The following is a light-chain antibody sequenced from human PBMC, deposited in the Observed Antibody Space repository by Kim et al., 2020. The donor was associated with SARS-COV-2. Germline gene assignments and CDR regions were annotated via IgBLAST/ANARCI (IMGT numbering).Light chain of an antibody. J-gene: IGLJ2*01. CDR3: QAWATGTVV. CDR1: KLGDKY. Sequence: VSPGQTASVTCSGDKLGDKYACWYQQKPGQSPVLVIYQDTKRPSGIPERFSGSNSGNTATLTISGTQAMDEADYYCQAWATGTVVFGGGTQLTVL. CDR2: QDT. V-gene: IGLV3-1*01.